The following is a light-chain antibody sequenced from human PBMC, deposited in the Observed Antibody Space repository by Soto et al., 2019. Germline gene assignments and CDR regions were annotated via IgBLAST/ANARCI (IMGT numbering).Light chain of an antibody. CDR3: QHYGYPQWT. CDR1: QSVLYSSNNKNY. CDR2: WAS. J-gene: IGKJ1*01. V-gene: IGKV4-1*01. Sequence: DIVMTQSPDSLAVSLGERATINCKSSQSVLYSSNNKNYLAWYQQKPGQPPKLLIYWASTRESGVPDRFSGSGSGTDFTLTISRLEPEDFAVYICQHYGYPQWTFGPGTKVEIK.